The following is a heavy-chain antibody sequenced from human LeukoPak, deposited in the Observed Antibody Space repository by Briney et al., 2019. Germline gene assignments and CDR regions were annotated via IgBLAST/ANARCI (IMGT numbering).Heavy chain of an antibody. D-gene: IGHD3-16*02. Sequence: PGGSLRLSCAASGFTFSSYGMHWVRQAPGKGLEWVAVISYDGSNKYYADSVKGRFTISRDNSKNTLYLQMNSLRAEDKAVYYCAKNHVWGSYRYLTDYWGQGTLVTVSS. CDR1: GFTFSSYG. CDR3: AKNHVWGSYRYLTDY. V-gene: IGHV3-30*18. J-gene: IGHJ4*02. CDR2: ISYDGSNK.